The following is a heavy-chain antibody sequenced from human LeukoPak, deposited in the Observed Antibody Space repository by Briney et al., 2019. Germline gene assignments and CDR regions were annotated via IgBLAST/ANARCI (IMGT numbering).Heavy chain of an antibody. CDR2: IWYDGSNK. CDR1: GFTFSSYG. CDR3: ARSGYDGEEFDP. D-gene: IGHD5-12*01. V-gene: IGHV3-33*03. J-gene: IGHJ5*02. Sequence: GGSLRLSCAASGFTFSSYGMHWVRQAPGKGLEWVAVIWYDGSNKYYVDSVKGRFTISRDNAKNSLYLQMNSLRAEDTAVYYCARSGYDGEEFDPWGQGTLVTVSS.